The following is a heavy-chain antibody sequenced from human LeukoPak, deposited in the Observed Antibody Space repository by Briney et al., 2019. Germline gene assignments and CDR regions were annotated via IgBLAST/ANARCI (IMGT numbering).Heavy chain of an antibody. CDR2: IYPTGST. CDR3: SRAYSSSWYWNWFDP. CDR1: GYSISSGYY. V-gene: IGHV4-38-2*02. D-gene: IGHD6-13*01. J-gene: IGHJ5*02. Sequence: SETLSLTCTVSGYSISSGYYWGWIRQPPGKGLEWIGNIYPTGSTYYNPSLKSRVTISVDTSKNQFSLKVSSVSAADTAVYYCSRAYSSSWYWNWFDPWGQGTLVTVSS.